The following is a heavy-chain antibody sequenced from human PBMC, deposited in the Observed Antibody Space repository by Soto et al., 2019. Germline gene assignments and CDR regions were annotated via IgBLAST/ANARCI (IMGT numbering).Heavy chain of an antibody. CDR2: ISAYNGNT. V-gene: IGHV1-18*01. D-gene: IGHD3-22*01. CDR1: GYTFTSYG. CDR3: ARDRDEITMIVAWGHHDAFDI. Sequence: QVQLVQSGAEVKKPGASVKVSCKASGYTFTSYGISWVRQAPGQGLEWMGWISAYNGNTNYAQKLQGRVTMTTDTSTSTAYMELRSLRSDDTAVYYCARDRDEITMIVAWGHHDAFDIWGQGTMVTVSS. J-gene: IGHJ3*02.